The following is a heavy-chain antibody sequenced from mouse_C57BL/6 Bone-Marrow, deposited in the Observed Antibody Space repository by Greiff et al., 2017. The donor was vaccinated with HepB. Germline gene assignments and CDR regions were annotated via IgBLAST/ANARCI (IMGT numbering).Heavy chain of an antibody. CDR3: ARGKRGCAY. CDR1: GYSITSGYY. V-gene: IGHV3-6*01. J-gene: IGHJ3*01. CDR2: ISYDGSN. Sequence: ESGPGLVKPSQSLSLTCSVTGYSITSGYYWNWIRQFPGNKLEWMGYISYDGSNNYNPSLKNRISITRDTSKNQFFLKLNSVTTEDTATYYCARGKRGCAYWGQGTLVTVSA.